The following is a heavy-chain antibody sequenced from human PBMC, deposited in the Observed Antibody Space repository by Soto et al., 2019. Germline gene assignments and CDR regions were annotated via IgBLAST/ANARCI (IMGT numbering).Heavy chain of an antibody. CDR1: GYSFTDYH. CDR3: ARGDSTDCSNGVCSFFYNHDMDV. Sequence: GASVKVSCKASGYSFTDYHIHWVRQAPGQGLEWLGRINPKSGGTSTAQKFQGWVTMTTDTSISTASMELTRLTSDDTAIYYCARGDSTDCSNGVCSFFYNHDMDVWGQGTAVTVSS. V-gene: IGHV1-2*04. D-gene: IGHD2-8*01. J-gene: IGHJ6*02. CDR2: INPKSGGT.